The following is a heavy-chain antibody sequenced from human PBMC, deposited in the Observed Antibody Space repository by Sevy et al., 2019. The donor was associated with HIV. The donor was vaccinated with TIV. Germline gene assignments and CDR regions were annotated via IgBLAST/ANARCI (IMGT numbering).Heavy chain of an antibody. CDR2: ISGNGGST. J-gene: IGHJ5*02. V-gene: IGHV3-64*01. Sequence: GGSLRLSCAASGFTISRYAMHWVRQAPGKGLEYVSAISGNGGSTYYANSVKGRFTISRDNSKNTLYLQMGSLRAEDMAVYYCARERGATGNNWFDPWGQGTLVTVSS. CDR1: GFTISRYA. D-gene: IGHD5-12*01. CDR3: ARERGATGNNWFDP.